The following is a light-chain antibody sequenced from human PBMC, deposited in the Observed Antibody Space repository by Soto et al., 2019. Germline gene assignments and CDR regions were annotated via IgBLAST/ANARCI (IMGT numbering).Light chain of an antibody. V-gene: IGLV2-8*01. CDR2: EVS. J-gene: IGLJ1*01. CDR1: SSDVGGYDY. Sequence: QSVLTRPPSASGSPGQSVTISCTGTSSDVGGYDYVSWYQQHPGRAPKLMIYEVSKRPSGVPDRFSGPKSGNTASLTVSGLLAEDEADHYCCSYAGRDNGDVFGPGTKVTVL. CDR3: CSYAGRDNGDV.